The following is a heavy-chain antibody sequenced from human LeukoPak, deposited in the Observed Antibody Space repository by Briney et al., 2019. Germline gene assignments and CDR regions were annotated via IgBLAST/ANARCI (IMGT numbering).Heavy chain of an antibody. V-gene: IGHV3-15*01. CDR3: STGLSY. Sequence: NAGGSLRLSCAASGLTFSDAWMSWVRQAPGKGLEWVSRIKSKTDGGTTDYAAPVKGRFTISRDDTKNTLYLQMNSLKTEDTAVYYCSTGLSYWGQGTLVTVSS. CDR1: GLTFSDAW. CDR2: IKSKTDGGTT. J-gene: IGHJ4*02. D-gene: IGHD3-16*01.